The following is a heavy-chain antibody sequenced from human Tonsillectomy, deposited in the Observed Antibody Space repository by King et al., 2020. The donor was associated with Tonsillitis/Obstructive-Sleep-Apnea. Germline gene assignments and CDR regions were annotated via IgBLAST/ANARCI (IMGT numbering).Heavy chain of an antibody. J-gene: IGHJ4*02. Sequence: VQLVESGGGLIQPGGSLRLSCAASGFTVSSNYMSWVRQAPGKGLEWVSVIYSGGSTYYADSVKGRFTIARDNPKNTLYLQMNSLRAEDTAVYYCARSIVVPAPLDYWGQGTLVTVSS. V-gene: IGHV3-53*01. CDR3: ARSIVVPAPLDY. CDR2: IYSGGST. D-gene: IGHD2-2*01. CDR1: GFTVSSNY.